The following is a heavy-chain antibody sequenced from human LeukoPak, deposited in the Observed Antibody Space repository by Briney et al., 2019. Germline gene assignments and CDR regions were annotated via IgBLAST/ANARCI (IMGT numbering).Heavy chain of an antibody. CDR1: DGSISSYY. J-gene: IGHJ5*02. V-gene: IGHV4-4*07. CDR2: IFSSGST. Sequence: SETLSLTCTVSDGSISSYYWSWIRQPAGKGLEWIGRIFSSGSTDYNPSLKSRVTMSVDTSKNQFSLKLSSVTTADTAMYYCARDRYDSVYNWFDPWGQGTLVTVSS. CDR3: ARDRYDSVYNWFDP. D-gene: IGHD3-22*01.